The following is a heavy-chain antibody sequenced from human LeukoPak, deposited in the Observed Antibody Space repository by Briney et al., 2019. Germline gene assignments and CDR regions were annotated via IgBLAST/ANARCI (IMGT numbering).Heavy chain of an antibody. CDR1: GYTFTKYV. D-gene: IGHD2-21*01. V-gene: IGHV1-3*01. CDR2: INAGNGDT. CDR3: ARDDCGDTCYPGGY. Sequence: ASVKVSCKASGYTFTKYVVHWVHQAPGRRPEWMGWINAGNGDTKYSQNFQDRVTITRDTSANTAYMELSSLTSEDTALYYCARDDCGDTCYPGGYWGQGTLVTVSS. J-gene: IGHJ4*02.